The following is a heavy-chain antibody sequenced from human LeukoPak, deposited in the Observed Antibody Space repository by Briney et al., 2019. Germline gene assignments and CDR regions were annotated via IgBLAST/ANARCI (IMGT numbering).Heavy chain of an antibody. J-gene: IGHJ4*02. Sequence: GGSLRLSCAASGFTFSSYAMSWVRQAPGKGLEWVANIKQDGSEKYYVDSVKGRFTISRDNAKNSLYLQTNSLRAEDTAVYYCARDRYSGSYYWGQGTLVTVSS. CDR1: GFTFSSYA. CDR3: ARDRYSGSYY. V-gene: IGHV3-7*01. D-gene: IGHD1-26*01. CDR2: IKQDGSEK.